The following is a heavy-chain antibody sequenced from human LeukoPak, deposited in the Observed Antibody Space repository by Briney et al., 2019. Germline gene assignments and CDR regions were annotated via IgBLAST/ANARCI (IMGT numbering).Heavy chain of an antibody. CDR2: IYTSGST. D-gene: IGHD2-15*01. V-gene: IGHV4-61*02. CDR3: ARETVAGSRFDP. J-gene: IGHJ5*02. Sequence: SGPTLVNPSQTLSLTCTVSGGSITATGTYYWSWIRQPAGKGLEWIARIYTSGSTYYNPSFKSRVTISVDTSKTRFSLNLSSVTAADTAVYYCARETVAGSRFDPWGQGTLVTVSS. CDR1: GGSITATGTYY.